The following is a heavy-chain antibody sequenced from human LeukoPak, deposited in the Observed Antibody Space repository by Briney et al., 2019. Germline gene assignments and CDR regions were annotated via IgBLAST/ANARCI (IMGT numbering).Heavy chain of an antibody. V-gene: IGHV3-30*02. J-gene: IGHJ5*02. D-gene: IGHD6-13*01. CDR1: GFTFSSYG. CDR3: AKGGQQLVYNWFDP. Sequence: GGSLRLSCAASGFTFSSYGMHWVRQAPGKGLEWVAFIRYDGSNKYYADSVKGRFTISRDNAKNSLYLQMNSLRAEDTAVYYCAKGGQQLVYNWFDPWGQGTLVTVSS. CDR2: IRYDGSNK.